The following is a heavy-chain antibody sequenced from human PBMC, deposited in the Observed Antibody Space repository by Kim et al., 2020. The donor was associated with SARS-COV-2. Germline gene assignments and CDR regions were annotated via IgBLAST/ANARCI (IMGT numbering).Heavy chain of an antibody. V-gene: IGHV1-3*01. J-gene: IGHJ5*02. Sequence: QNFEGRVTITRDTSESTAYMELSSLRSEDTAVYYCARDRGGSTSIWNRLDPWGQGTLVTVSS. CDR3: ARDRGGSTSIWNRLDP. D-gene: IGHD3-10*01.